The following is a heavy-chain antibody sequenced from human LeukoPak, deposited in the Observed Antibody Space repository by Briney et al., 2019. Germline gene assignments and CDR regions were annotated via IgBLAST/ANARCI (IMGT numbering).Heavy chain of an antibody. CDR1: GFSVSDKY. Sequence: GVLRLSCAASGFSVSDKYMTWVRQAPGKGLEWLSIFYSGGSTFYADSVKGRFTISRDTSKNTVYLEMNSLRLEDTAVYYCARGPHGLQLWHYFDYWGLGTLVTVSS. J-gene: IGHJ4*02. D-gene: IGHD5-18*01. CDR2: FYSGGST. V-gene: IGHV3-66*02. CDR3: ARGPHGLQLWHYFDY.